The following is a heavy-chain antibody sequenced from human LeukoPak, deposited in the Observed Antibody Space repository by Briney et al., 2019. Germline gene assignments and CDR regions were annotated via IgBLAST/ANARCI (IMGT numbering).Heavy chain of an antibody. D-gene: IGHD2-15*01. Sequence: ASVKVSCKASGYTFTGYYMHWVRQAPGQGLEWMGWINPNSGGTNYAQKFQGRVTMTRDTSISTAYMELSRLRSDDTAVYYCARDNCSGGICYGRFDYWGQGTVVSVS. J-gene: IGHJ4*02. CDR1: GYTFTGYY. V-gene: IGHV1-2*02. CDR3: ARDNCSGGICYGRFDY. CDR2: INPNSGGT.